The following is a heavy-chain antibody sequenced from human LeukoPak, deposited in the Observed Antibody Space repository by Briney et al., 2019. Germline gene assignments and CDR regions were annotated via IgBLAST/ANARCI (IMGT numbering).Heavy chain of an antibody. CDR1: GYTFTSYD. V-gene: IGHV1-8*01. CDR2: MNPNSGNT. D-gene: IGHD1-26*01. J-gene: IGHJ6*02. Sequence: ASVKVSCKASGYTFTSYDINWVRQATGQGLEWMGWMNPNSGNTNYAQKFQEGVTITRDMSTSTAYMELSSLRSEDTAVYYCAAGLWELLDYGMDVWGQGTTVTVSS. CDR3: AAGLWELLDYGMDV.